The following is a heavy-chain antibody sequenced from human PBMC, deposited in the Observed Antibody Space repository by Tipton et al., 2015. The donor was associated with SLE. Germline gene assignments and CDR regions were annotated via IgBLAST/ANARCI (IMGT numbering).Heavy chain of an antibody. D-gene: IGHD3-16*01. Sequence: TLSLTCAVYGGSFSGYYWSWIRQPPGKGLEWIGESNPSGTIYYNASLKSRVTISIDTSKSHFSLKLTSVTAADTAVYYCARMEGMITYGGIAGLWGQGTVVTVSS. CDR2: SNPSGTI. CDR3: ARMEGMITYGGIAGL. V-gene: IGHV4-34*01. J-gene: IGHJ4*02. CDR1: GGSFSGYY.